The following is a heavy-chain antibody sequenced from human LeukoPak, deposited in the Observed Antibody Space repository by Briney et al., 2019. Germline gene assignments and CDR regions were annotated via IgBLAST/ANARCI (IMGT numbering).Heavy chain of an antibody. D-gene: IGHD5-12*01. CDR2: IYYSGST. CDR1: GGSLSSYN. V-gene: IGHV4-59*01. Sequence: SETLSLTCTVSGGSLSSYNWSWIRQPPGKGLEWIWYIYYSGSTNYNPSLKSRVTISVATYKNLFSLKLSYVTAADTAVYYCARGTYSGYEKGSFDYWGQGTLVTVSS. CDR3: ARGTYSGYEKGSFDY. J-gene: IGHJ4*02.